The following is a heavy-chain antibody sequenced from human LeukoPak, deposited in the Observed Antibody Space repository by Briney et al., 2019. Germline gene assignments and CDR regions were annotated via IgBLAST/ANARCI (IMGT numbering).Heavy chain of an antibody. J-gene: IGHJ4*02. CDR1: GFTFSSYA. CDR2: ISYDGSNK. Sequence: GGSLRLSCAASGFTFSSYAIHWVRQAPGKGLEWVAVISYDGSNKYYADSVKGRFTISRDNSKNTLYLQMNSLRAEDTAVYYCAKDRYSDNTGHHYENEYWGQGTLVTVSS. CDR3: AKDRYSDNTGHHYENEY. D-gene: IGHD3-22*01. V-gene: IGHV3-30*14.